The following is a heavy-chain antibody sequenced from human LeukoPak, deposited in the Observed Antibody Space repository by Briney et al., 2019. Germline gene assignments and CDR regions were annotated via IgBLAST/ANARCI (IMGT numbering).Heavy chain of an antibody. CDR2: IIPIFGTA. J-gene: IGHJ3*02. CDR3: ASGGEYYDYVWGSYRPHGYAFDI. Sequence: SVKVSCKASGGTFSSYAISWVRQAPGQGLEWMGRIIPIFGTANYAQKFQGRVTITTDESTSTAYMELSSLRPEDTAVYYCASGGEYYDYVWGSYRPHGYAFDIWGQGTMVTVSS. D-gene: IGHD3-16*02. CDR1: GGTFSSYA. V-gene: IGHV1-69*05.